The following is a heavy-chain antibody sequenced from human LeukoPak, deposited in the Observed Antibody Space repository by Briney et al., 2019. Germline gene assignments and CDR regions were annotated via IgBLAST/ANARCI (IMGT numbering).Heavy chain of an antibody. Sequence: GGSLRLSCAASGFTFRSYTMSWVRQAPGKGLEWVSGISASGGSTYYADSVKGRFTISRDNSKNTLYLQMNSLRAEDTAVYYCAKSGGGRIGDAFDIWGQGTMVTVSS. CDR2: ISASGGST. D-gene: IGHD1-26*01. CDR3: AKSGGGRIGDAFDI. V-gene: IGHV3-23*01. J-gene: IGHJ3*02. CDR1: GFTFRSYT.